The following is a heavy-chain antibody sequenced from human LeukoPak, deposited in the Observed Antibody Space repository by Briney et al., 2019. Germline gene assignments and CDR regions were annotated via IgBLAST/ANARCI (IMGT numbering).Heavy chain of an antibody. Sequence: GASLKVSCKASGYTFTAYYIHWVRQAPGQGLEWMGWIDSKSGGTGYAQKFQGRVNMTRDTSISTAYMELNFLRSDDTAVHFCATGERGSSWRDELHHWGQGTLVTVSS. V-gene: IGHV1-2*02. CDR3: ATGERGSSWRDELHH. CDR1: GYTFTAYY. CDR2: IDSKSGGT. D-gene: IGHD6-13*01. J-gene: IGHJ1*01.